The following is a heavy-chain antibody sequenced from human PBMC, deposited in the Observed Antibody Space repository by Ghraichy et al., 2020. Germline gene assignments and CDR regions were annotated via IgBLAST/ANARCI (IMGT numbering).Heavy chain of an antibody. V-gene: IGHV1-8*01. CDR3: ARGRARRSHIVPNPEGGY. J-gene: IGHJ4*02. CDR1: GYTFTSYD. CDR2: MNPNSGNT. D-gene: IGHD2-21*01. Sequence: ASVKVSCKASGYTFTSYDINWVRQATGQGLEWMGWMNPNSGNTGYAQKFQGRVTMTRNTSISTAYMELSSLRSEDTAVYYCARGRARRSHIVPNPEGGYWGQGTLVTVSS.